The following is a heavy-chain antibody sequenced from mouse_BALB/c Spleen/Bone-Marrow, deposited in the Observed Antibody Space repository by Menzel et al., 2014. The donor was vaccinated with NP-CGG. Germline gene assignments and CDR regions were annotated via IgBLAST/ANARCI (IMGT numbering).Heavy chain of an antibody. D-gene: IGHD4-1*01. Sequence: EVHLVESGGDLVQPGGSLKLSCAASGLTFSNYNISWVRQTPEKRLERVAYISNGGGNTYYPDTVKGRFTISRDNAKNTPYLQMTSLKSEDTAIYYCARHETGTGQYFDYWGQGTTLTVSS. V-gene: IGHV5-12-2*01. CDR1: GLTFSNYN. CDR2: ISNGGGNT. J-gene: IGHJ2*01. CDR3: ARHETGTGQYFDY.